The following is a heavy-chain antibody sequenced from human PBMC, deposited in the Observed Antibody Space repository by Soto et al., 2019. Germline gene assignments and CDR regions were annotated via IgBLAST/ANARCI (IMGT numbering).Heavy chain of an antibody. CDR2: IYYSGST. J-gene: IGHJ4*02. Sequence: QVQLQESGPGLVKPSQTLSLTCTVSGGSISSGDYYWSWIRQPPGKGLEWIGYIYYSGSTYYNPSLKSRVTRSVDTSKHQFALKLSSVTAADTAVYYCARASRYYYDSSGYYLWGQGTLVTVSS. CDR1: GGSISSGDYY. CDR3: ARASRYYYDSSGYYL. D-gene: IGHD3-22*01. V-gene: IGHV4-30-4*01.